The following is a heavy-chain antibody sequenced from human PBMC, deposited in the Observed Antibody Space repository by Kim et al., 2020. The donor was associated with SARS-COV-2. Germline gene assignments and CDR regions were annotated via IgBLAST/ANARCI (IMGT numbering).Heavy chain of an antibody. CDR3: ARRTGYYGAMDV. D-gene: IGHD3-9*01. Sequence: SQTLSLTCAISGDPVSNNSAAWNWIRQSPLRGLEWLGRTYYTSKFNNDYAVSVKSRITIIPDTSKNQFSLQLNSVTPEDSAVYFCARRTGYYGAMDVWGQGTTVSVSS. J-gene: IGHJ6*02. V-gene: IGHV6-1*01. CDR2: TYYTSKFNN. CDR1: GDPVSNNSAA.